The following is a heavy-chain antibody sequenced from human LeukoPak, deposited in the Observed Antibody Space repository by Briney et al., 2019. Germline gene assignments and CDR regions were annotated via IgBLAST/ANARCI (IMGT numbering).Heavy chain of an antibody. V-gene: IGHV3-15*01. CDR2: IKSKIDGGTT. CDR1: GFTLSNAW. J-gene: IGHJ4*02. Sequence: GGPLRLLCGASGFTLSNAWMIWVRQAPGKGLEWVGRIKSKIDGGTTDYAAPVKGRFSISRDDSKNTLYLQMNSLKTEDTAVYYCSTNSSSWSWGSDYFDYWGQGTLVTVSS. CDR3: STNSSSWSWGSDYFDY. D-gene: IGHD6-13*01.